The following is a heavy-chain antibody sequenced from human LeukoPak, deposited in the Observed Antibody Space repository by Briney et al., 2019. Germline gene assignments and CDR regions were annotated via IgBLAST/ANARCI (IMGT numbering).Heavy chain of an antibody. CDR2: INPNSGDT. CDR1: GYTFTGYY. Sequence: ASVKVSCKASGYTFTGYYIHWVRQAPGQGLEWMGWINPNSGDTHYAQKFQGRVTMTRDTSITTAYMDLNSLISDDTAVYYCARVQYQLLFEGNWFDPWGRGTLVTISS. CDR3: ARVQYQLLFEGNWFDP. V-gene: IGHV1-2*02. D-gene: IGHD2-2*01. J-gene: IGHJ5*02.